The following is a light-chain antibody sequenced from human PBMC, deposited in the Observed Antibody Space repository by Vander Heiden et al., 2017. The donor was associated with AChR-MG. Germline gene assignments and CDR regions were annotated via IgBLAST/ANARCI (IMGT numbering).Light chain of an antibody. CDR3: AAWDDSLNGNWV. V-gene: IGLV1-44*01. J-gene: IGLJ3*02. CDR2: SNN. CDR1: SSNIGSNT. Sequence: QSVLTQPPSPSGTPGQRVTISCSGSSSNIGSNTVNWYQQLPGTAPKLLIYSNNQRPSGVPDRFSGSKSGTSASLAISGLQSEDEADYYCAAWDDSLNGNWVFGGGTKLTVL.